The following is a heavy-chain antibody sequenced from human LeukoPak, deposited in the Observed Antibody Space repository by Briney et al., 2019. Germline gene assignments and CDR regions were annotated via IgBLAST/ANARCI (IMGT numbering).Heavy chain of an antibody. Sequence: GGSLRLSCAASGFTFSSYWMTWVRQAPGKGLEWVANIKKDGSEEYYVDSVKGRFTISGDNAKNSLYLQMNSLRAEDTAVYYCARDGLGSAFDYWGQGTLVTVSS. CDR3: ARDGLGSAFDY. D-gene: IGHD3/OR15-3a*01. CDR2: IKKDGSEE. J-gene: IGHJ4*02. CDR1: GFTFSSYW. V-gene: IGHV3-7*01.